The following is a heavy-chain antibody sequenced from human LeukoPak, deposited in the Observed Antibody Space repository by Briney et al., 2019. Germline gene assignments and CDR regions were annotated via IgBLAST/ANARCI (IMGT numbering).Heavy chain of an antibody. CDR2: ISGSGGGT. CDR1: GFTFSSYA. D-gene: IGHD3-10*01. V-gene: IGHV3-23*01. J-gene: IGHJ3*02. Sequence: GGSLRLSCAASGFTFSSYAMSWVRQAPGKGLEWVSAISGSGGGTYYADSVKGRFTISRDNSKNTLYLQMNSLRAEDTAVYYCAKDSAYGSGRRGAFDIWGQGTMVTVSS. CDR3: AKDSAYGSGRRGAFDI.